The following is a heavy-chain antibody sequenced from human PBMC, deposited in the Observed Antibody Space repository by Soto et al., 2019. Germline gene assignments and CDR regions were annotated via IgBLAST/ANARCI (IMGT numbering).Heavy chain of an antibody. CDR2: INPNSGGT. J-gene: IGHJ4*02. V-gene: IGHV1-2*02. D-gene: IGHD6-19*01. CDR1: GYTFSDHY. Sequence: QVQLVQSGAEVKKPGASVEVSCKTSGYTFSDHYTHWVRQAPGQGLEWMGWINPNSGGTGYAEKFQSRVTMTRDTSISTAYMELNRLNSDDTAVYYCVRGGPVAGPTSSEAYHPFDFWGQGTLVTVSS. CDR3: VRGGPVAGPTSSEAYHPFDF.